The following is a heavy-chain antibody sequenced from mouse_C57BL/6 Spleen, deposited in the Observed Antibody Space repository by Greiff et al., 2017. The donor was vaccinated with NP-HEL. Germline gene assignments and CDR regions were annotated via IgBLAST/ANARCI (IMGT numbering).Heavy chain of an antibody. D-gene: IGHD3-2*02. CDR1: GYTFTSYW. CDR2: IHPNSGST. V-gene: IGHV1-64*01. CDR3: QTAQATSYAMDY. Sequence: QVQLQQSGAELVKPGASVKLSCKASGYTFTSYWMHWVKQRPGQGLEWIGMIHPNSGSTNYNEKFKSKATLTVDKSSSTAYMQLSSLTSADSAVSYCQTAQATSYAMDYWGQGTSVTVSS. J-gene: IGHJ4*01.